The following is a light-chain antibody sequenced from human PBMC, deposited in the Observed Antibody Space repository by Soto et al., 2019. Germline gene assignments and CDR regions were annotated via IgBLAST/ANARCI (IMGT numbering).Light chain of an antibody. CDR1: QSVSSSS. Sequence: EIVLTQSPGTLSLSPGDRATLSCRASQSVSSSSLAWYQQKPGQAPRLLLYAASSRATGIPGRFSGSGSETDFTLTISRLEPEDFAVYYCQQYGSSPLTFGPGTTVDIK. J-gene: IGKJ3*01. V-gene: IGKV3-20*01. CDR3: QQYGSSPLT. CDR2: AAS.